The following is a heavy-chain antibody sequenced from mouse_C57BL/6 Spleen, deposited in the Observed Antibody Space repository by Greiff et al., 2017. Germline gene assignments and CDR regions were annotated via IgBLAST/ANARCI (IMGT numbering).Heavy chain of an antibody. Sequence: VQLQQSGPELVKPGASVKISCKASGYTFTDYYMNWVKQSHGKSLEWIGDINPNNGGTSYNQKFKGKATLTVDKSSSTAYMELRSLTSEDSAVYYCARIYYYGSSDYWGQGTTLTVSS. D-gene: IGHD1-1*01. CDR3: ARIYYYGSSDY. CDR2: INPNNGGT. J-gene: IGHJ2*01. CDR1: GYTFTDYY. V-gene: IGHV1-26*01.